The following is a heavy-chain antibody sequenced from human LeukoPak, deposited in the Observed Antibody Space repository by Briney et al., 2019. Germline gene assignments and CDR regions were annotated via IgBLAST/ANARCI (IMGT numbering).Heavy chain of an antibody. J-gene: IGHJ3*02. Sequence: GASVKVSCKASGGTFSSYAISWVRQAPGQGLEWMGGIIPIFGTASYAQKFQGRVTITTDESTSTAYMELSSLRSEDTAVYYCARDPSYDSSGFDAFDIWGQGTMVTVSS. CDR1: GGTFSSYA. CDR3: ARDPSYDSSGFDAFDI. D-gene: IGHD3-22*01. V-gene: IGHV1-69*05. CDR2: IIPIFGTA.